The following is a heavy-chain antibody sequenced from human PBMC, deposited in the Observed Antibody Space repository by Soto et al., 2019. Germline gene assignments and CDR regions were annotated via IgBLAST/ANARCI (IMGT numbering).Heavy chain of an antibody. D-gene: IGHD3-22*01. Sequence: QVQLVESGGGVVQPGRSLRLSCAASGFTFSSYGMHWVRQAPGKGLEWVAVISYDGSNKYYADSVKGRFTISRDNSKNTLYLQMNSLRAEDTAVYYCAKENYYDSSGTQGGGYYFDYWGQGTLFTVSS. CDR3: AKENYYDSSGTQGGGYYFDY. CDR2: ISYDGSNK. J-gene: IGHJ4*02. V-gene: IGHV3-30*18. CDR1: GFTFSSYG.